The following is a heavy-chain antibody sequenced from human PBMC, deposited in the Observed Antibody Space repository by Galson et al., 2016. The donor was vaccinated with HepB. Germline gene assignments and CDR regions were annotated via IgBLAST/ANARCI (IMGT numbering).Heavy chain of an antibody. J-gene: IGHJ6*02. CDR2: ISGYSGDT. CDR3: ARDGDTSNYYYYGMDV. D-gene: IGHD7-27*01. CDR1: GCTLTSFH. V-gene: IGHV1-18*01. Sequence: SVKVSCKASGCTLTSFHITWVRLAPGQGLEWMGWISGYSGDTNYPQKLQDRVTMTTDTSTCTAYMELRSLRINDTAVYYCARDGDTSNYYYYGMDVWGQGTTVTVSS.